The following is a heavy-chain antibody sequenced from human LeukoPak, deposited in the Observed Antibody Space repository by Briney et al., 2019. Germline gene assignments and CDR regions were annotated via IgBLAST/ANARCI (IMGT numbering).Heavy chain of an antibody. CDR1: GGSISSSSSY. CDR2: IYYTGST. Sequence: SETLSLTCTVSGGSISSSSSYWGWIRQPPGKGLEWIGSIYYTGSTYYNPSLKSRVTISVDTSKNQFSLKLSSVTAADTAVYYCARRIYGDYRLDYWGQGTLVTVSS. J-gene: IGHJ4*02. D-gene: IGHD4-17*01. V-gene: IGHV4-39*01. CDR3: ARRIYGDYRLDY.